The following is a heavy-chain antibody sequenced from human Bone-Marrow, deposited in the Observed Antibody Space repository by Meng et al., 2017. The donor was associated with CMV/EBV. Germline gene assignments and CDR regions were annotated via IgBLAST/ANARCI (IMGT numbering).Heavy chain of an antibody. J-gene: IGHJ4*02. V-gene: IGHV3-23*01. Sequence: GESLKISCAVSGFTFSSYAMSWVRQAPGKGLEWVSVISGSGGSKNYVDSVKGRFTISRDNSKNTVYVQMNSLRAEDTAVYYCATEGFDYWGQGTLVTVSS. CDR2: ISGSGGSK. CDR1: GFTFSSYA. CDR3: ATEGFDY.